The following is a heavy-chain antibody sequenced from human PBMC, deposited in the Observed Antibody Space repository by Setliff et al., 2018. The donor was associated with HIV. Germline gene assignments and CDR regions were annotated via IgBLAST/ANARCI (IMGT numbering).Heavy chain of an antibody. CDR1: RGSISAYY. D-gene: IGHD2-21*01. CDR3: AGSPVVRGIEYFQQ. V-gene: IGHV4-59*08. Sequence: PSETLSLTCTVSRGSISAYYWSWIRQPPGGTLEWIGYIYYAGATNHNPSLKSRVTISIDTSKNQFSLKLKSLTAADTALYYCAGSPVVRGIEYFQQWGQGTLVTVSS. J-gene: IGHJ1*01. CDR2: IYYAGAT.